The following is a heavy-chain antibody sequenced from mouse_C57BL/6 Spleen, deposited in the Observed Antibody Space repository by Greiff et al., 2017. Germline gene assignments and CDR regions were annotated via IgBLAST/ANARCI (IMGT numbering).Heavy chain of an antibody. D-gene: IGHD1-1*01. CDR1: GYAFTNYL. CDR3: TRGLTTVVATDWYFDV. CDR2: INPGSGGT. Sequence: QVQLQQSGAELVRPGTSVKVSCKASGYAFTNYLIEWVKQRPGQGLAWIGVINPGSGGTNYNEKFKCMATLTADKFSSTAYMQLRSLTAEDSAVYFCTRGLTTVVATDWYFDVWGTGTTVTVAS. V-gene: IGHV1-54*01. J-gene: IGHJ1*03.